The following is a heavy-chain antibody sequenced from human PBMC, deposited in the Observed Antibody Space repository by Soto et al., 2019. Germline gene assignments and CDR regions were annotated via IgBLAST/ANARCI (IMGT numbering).Heavy chain of an antibody. CDR3: AKEARYSSSGYSVSEGIYYFYY. V-gene: IGHV3-23*01. D-gene: IGHD6-13*01. CDR2: ISGSGGST. J-gene: IGHJ4*02. CDR1: GFTFSSYA. Sequence: GGSLRLSCAASGFTFSSYAMSWVRQAPGKGLEWVSAISGSGGSTYYADSGKGRFTISRDTSKNTLYLQMNTLIAEDTAVYYCAKEARYSSSGYSVSEGIYYFYYWGQGTLVTVSS.